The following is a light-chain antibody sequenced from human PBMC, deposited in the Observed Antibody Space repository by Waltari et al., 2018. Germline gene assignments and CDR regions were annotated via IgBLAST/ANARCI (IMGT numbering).Light chain of an antibody. CDR3: QQSFSTPQT. Sequence: DVQMTQSPSSLSASVGDRVTITCRASQTISRFLNWYQQKPGKAPKLRIYAASSLQGGVPSRFSGGGSGKDFTLTISSLQPEDFATYYCQQSFSTPQTFGLGTKVEIK. CDR1: QTISRF. J-gene: IGKJ1*01. CDR2: AAS. V-gene: IGKV1-39*01.